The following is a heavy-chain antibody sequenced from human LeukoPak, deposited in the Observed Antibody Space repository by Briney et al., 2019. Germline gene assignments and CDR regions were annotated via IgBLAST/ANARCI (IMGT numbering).Heavy chain of an antibody. CDR3: ARGRIVGGNTFDS. V-gene: IGHV3-74*01. CDR2: ISSDGTGT. CDR1: GFTFSNYW. J-gene: IGHJ5*01. D-gene: IGHD1-26*01. Sequence: GGSLRLSCAASGFTFSNYWIHWVRQAPGKGLVWVSRISSDGTGTIYADSVKGRFTLSRGNANNTLYLQMNSLRAEDTAVYYCARGRIVGGNTFDSWGQGTLVIVSS.